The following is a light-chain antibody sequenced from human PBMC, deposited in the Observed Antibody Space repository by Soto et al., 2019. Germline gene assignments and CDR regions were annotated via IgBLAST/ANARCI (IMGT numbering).Light chain of an antibody. V-gene: IGKV1-39*01. J-gene: IGKJ4*01. CDR2: AAS. CDR1: QSIASY. Sequence: DIHMTQSQSSLSASLGDRVTITCRASQSIASYLNWYQQKPGKAPKLLIYAASSLQSGVPSRFSGSGSGTDFTLTISSLLPEDFATYYCQQSYSASFGGGTKVDIK. CDR3: QQSYSAS.